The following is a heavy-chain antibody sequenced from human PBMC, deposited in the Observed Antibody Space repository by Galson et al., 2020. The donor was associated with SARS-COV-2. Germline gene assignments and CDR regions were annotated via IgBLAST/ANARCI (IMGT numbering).Heavy chain of an antibody. CDR2: IYYSGST. J-gene: IGHJ3*02. CDR1: GGSISSSSYY. Sequence: SETLSLTCTVSGGSISSSSYYWGWIRQPPGKGLEWIGSIYYSGSTYYNPSLKSRVTISVDTSKNQFSLKLSSVTAADTAVYYCARAARGYCSSTSCYARPFDIWGQGTMVTVSS. CDR3: ARAARGYCSSTSCYARPFDI. V-gene: IGHV4-39*07. D-gene: IGHD2-2*01.